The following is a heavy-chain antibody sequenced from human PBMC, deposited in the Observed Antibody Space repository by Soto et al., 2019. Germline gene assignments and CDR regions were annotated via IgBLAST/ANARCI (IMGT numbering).Heavy chain of an antibody. Sequence: GGSLRLSCAASGFTFSSYDMHWVRQATGKGLEWVSAIGTAGDTYYPGSVKGRFTISRENAKNSLYLQMNSLRAEDTAVYYYARGPGLGMTTVTNFDYWGQGTLVTVSS. V-gene: IGHV3-13*01. J-gene: IGHJ4*02. D-gene: IGHD4-17*01. CDR1: GFTFSSYD. CDR2: IGTAGDT. CDR3: ARGPGLGMTTVTNFDY.